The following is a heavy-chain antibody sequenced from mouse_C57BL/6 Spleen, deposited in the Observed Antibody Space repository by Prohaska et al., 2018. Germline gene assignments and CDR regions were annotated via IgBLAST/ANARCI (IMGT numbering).Heavy chain of an antibody. Sequence: EVKLEESGGGLVQPGGSMKLSCVASGFTFSNYWMNWVRQSPEKGLEWVAQIRLKSDNYATQYAESVKGRFTISRDDSKSSVYLQMNNLRAEDTGIYYCTYGNYAGYWYFDVWGTGTTVTVSS. CDR2: IRLKSDNYAT. V-gene: IGHV6-3*01. CDR3: TYGNYAGYWYFDV. J-gene: IGHJ1*03. CDR1: GFTFSNYW. D-gene: IGHD2-1*01.